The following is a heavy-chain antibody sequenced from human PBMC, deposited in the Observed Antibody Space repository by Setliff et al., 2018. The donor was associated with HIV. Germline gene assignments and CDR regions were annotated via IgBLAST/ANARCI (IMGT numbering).Heavy chain of an antibody. CDR3: ARALANWVGRRAFDI. D-gene: IGHD1-1*01. J-gene: IGHJ3*02. CDR1: GGSFSGYY. CDR2: INHSGSA. V-gene: IGHV4-34*01. Sequence: SETLSLTCAVYGGSFSGYYWSWIRQPPGKGLEWIGEINHSGSANYIPSLKSRVTISVDTSKKQFSLRLSSVTAADTAVYFCARALANWVGRRAFDIWGQGTMVTVSS.